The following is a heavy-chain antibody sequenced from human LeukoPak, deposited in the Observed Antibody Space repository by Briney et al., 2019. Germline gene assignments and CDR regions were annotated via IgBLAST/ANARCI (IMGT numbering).Heavy chain of an antibody. J-gene: IGHJ6*02. Sequence: SETLSLTCTVPARSISSGSYYWSWIRRPAGKGLYWFGHIYTSGRTKYNPYLKSRATITVDKSQHQFSLKLSSVNAADTGMYYCTTVPECCSGGSCYYYYDMDVWGQGTTVTVSS. CDR1: ARSISSGSYY. D-gene: IGHD2-15*01. V-gene: IGHV4-61*09. CDR3: TTVPECCSGGSCYYYYDMDV. CDR2: IYTSGRT.